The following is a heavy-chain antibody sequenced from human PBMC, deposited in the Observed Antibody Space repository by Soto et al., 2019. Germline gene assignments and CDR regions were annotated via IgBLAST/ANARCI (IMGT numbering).Heavy chain of an antibody. CDR1: GGSISSSSYY. V-gene: IGHV4-39*01. D-gene: IGHD5-12*01. CDR3: ARHGRSSGYEYHKDDAFDI. CDR2: IYYSGST. J-gene: IGHJ3*02. Sequence: PSETLSLTCTVSGGSISSSSYYWGWIRQPPGKGLEWIGSIYYSGSTYYNPSLKSRVTISVDTSKNQFSLRLSSVTAADTAVYYCARHGRSSGYEYHKDDAFDIWGQGTMVTVSS.